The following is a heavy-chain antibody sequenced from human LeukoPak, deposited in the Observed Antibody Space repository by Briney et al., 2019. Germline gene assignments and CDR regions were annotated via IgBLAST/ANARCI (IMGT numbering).Heavy chain of an antibody. CDR2: IYSGGST. CDR3: ARDSRQDYYDSSGYLWFAFDI. CDR1: GFTFNSYA. J-gene: IGHJ3*02. Sequence: PGGSLRLSCAASGFTFNSYAMSWVRQAPGKGLEWVSVIYSGGSTYYADSVKGRFTISRDNSKNTLYLQMNSLRAEDTAVYYCARDSRQDYYDSSGYLWFAFDIWGQGTMVTVSS. V-gene: IGHV3-53*01. D-gene: IGHD3-22*01.